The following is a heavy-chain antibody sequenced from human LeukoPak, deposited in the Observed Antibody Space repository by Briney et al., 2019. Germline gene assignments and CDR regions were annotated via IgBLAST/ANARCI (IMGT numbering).Heavy chain of an antibody. CDR1: GYTFTSYG. J-gene: IGHJ4*02. D-gene: IGHD3-9*01. Sequence: ASVKVSCNASGYTFTSYGIGWVRHAPGQGLEWMGCISAYNGNTNYAQKLQGRVTITTDTYTSTAYMELRSLRSDDTAVYYCARARYFDWEEHWPQGTLVSVLS. CDR2: ISAYNGNT. CDR3: ARARYFDWEEH. V-gene: IGHV1-18*04.